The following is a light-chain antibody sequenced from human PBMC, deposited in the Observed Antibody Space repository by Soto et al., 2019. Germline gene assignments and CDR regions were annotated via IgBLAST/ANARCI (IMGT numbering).Light chain of an antibody. CDR1: KNDIGVYDF. CDR2: EVV. Sequence: QSPLTQPPSASGSPGQSVTISCTGTKNDIGVYDFVSWYQHHPGKAPRLIIYEVVQRPSGVPDRFSGSKSGNTASLTVSGLQTGDEADYYCGTWDSSLSAGNWVFGGGTKLTVL. J-gene: IGLJ3*02. CDR3: GTWDSSLSAGNWV. V-gene: IGLV2-8*01.